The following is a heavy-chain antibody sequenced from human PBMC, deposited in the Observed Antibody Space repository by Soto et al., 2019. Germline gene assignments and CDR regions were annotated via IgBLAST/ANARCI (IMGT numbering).Heavy chain of an antibody. CDR3: AKSVTLWFGESFSYYYYGMDV. CDR1: GGSISSSSYY. D-gene: IGHD3-10*01. CDR2: IYYSGST. J-gene: IGHJ6*02. Sequence: PSETLSLTCTVSGGSISSSSYYWGWIRQPPGKGLEWIGSIYYSGSTYYNPSLKSRVTISVDTSKNQFSLKLSSVTAADTAVYYCAKSVTLWFGESFSYYYYGMDVWGQGTTVTVSS. V-gene: IGHV4-39*01.